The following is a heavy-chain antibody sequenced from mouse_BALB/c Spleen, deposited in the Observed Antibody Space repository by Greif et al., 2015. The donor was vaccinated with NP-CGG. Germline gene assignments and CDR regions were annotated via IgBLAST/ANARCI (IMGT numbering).Heavy chain of an antibody. CDR2: IDPANGNT. CDR1: GFNIKDTY. Sequence: VQLKESGAELVKPGASVKLSCTASGFNIKDTYMHWVKQRPEQGLEWIGRIDPANGNTKYDPKFQGKAAITADTSSNTAYLQLSSLTSEDTAVYYCASGDYDGVGAMDCWGQGTSVTVSS. V-gene: IGHV14-3*02. J-gene: IGHJ4*01. D-gene: IGHD2-4*01. CDR3: ASGDYDGVGAMDC.